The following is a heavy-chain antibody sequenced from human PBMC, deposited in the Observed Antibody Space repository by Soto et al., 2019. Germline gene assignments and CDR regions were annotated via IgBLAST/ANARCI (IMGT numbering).Heavy chain of an antibody. CDR1: GGIPRSGVHY. CDR2: IYYNGNT. CDR3: ARVPSP. J-gene: IGHJ5*02. V-gene: IGHV4-30-4*08. Sequence: TVSGGIPRSGVHYWRGIRQLPGKDLEWIAYIYYNGNTYYTPSLKSRVTISVDRSKNQFSLKLSSVTAADTAVYYCARVPSPWGQGTLVT.